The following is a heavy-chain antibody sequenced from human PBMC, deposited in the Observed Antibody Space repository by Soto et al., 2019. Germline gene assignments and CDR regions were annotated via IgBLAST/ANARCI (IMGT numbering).Heavy chain of an antibody. CDR1: GGSFSGYY. CDR3: ARGFSGYYFYYYGMDV. J-gene: IGHJ6*02. D-gene: IGHD5-12*01. Sequence: QVQLQQWGAGLLKPSETLSLTCAVYGGSFSGYYWSWIRQPPGKGLEWIGEINHSGSTNYNPSLKSRVTISVDTSKNQFSLKLSSVTAADTAVYYCARGFSGYYFYYYGMDVWGQGTTVTVSS. V-gene: IGHV4-34*01. CDR2: INHSGST.